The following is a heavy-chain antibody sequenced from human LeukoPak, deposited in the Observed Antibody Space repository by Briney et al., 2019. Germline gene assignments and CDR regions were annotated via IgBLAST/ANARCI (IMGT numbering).Heavy chain of an antibody. V-gene: IGHV3-74*01. D-gene: IGHD5-12*01. J-gene: IGHJ5*02. Sequence: AGGSLRLSCASSAFNFTAYWMHWVRQDPRQGLLWVARINSDGTTTNYADSVKGRFTISRDNAKNTLFPQMNSLRAEDTAVYFCAVSNGGYGPWGQGALVTVSS. CDR3: AVSNGGYGP. CDR1: AFNFTAYW. CDR2: INSDGTTT.